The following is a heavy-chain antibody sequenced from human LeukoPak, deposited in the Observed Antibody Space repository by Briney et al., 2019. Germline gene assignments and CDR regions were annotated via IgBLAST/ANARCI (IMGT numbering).Heavy chain of an antibody. CDR3: ARTSGCDQSDY. V-gene: IGHV3-7*01. Sequence: PGGSLRLSCAASGFTFSSYWMSWVRQAPGKGLEWVANIKQDGSEKYYVDSVKGRFTISRDNAKNSLYLQMSSLRAEDTAVYYCARTSGCDQSDYWGQGTLVTVSS. CDR1: GFTFSSYW. J-gene: IGHJ4*02. D-gene: IGHD5-12*01. CDR2: IKQDGSEK.